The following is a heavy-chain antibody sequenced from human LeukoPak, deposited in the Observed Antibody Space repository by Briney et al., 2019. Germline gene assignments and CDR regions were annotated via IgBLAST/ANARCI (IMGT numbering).Heavy chain of an antibody. V-gene: IGHV3-23*01. CDR2: ISGSGGST. CDR1: GFTFSSYA. D-gene: IGHD7-27*01. CDR3: AKDGNWVYYYGMDV. J-gene: IGHJ6*02. Sequence: GSLRLSCAASGFTFSSYAMSWVRQAPGKGLEWVSAISGSGGSTYYADSVKGRFTISRDNSKNTLYLQMNSLRAEDTAVYYCAKDGNWVYYYGMDVGAQGTTVTVSS.